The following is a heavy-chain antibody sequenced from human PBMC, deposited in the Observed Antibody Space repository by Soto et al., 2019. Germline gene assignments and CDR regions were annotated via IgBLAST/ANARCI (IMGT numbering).Heavy chain of an antibody. CDR3: AREWVAVAGTAAFDI. J-gene: IGHJ3*02. CDR2: ISAYNGNT. CDR1: GYTFTSYG. Sequence: ASVKVSCKASGYTFTSYGISCVRQAPGQGLEWMGWISAYNGNTNYAQKLQGRVTMTTDTSTSTAYMELRSLRSDDTAVYYCAREWVAVAGTAAFDIWGQGTMVTVSS. D-gene: IGHD6-19*01. V-gene: IGHV1-18*01.